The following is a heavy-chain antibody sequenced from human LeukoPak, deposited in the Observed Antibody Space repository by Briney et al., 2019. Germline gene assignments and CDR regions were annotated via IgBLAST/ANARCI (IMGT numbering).Heavy chain of an antibody. CDR3: ARVRSYYYGMDV. Sequence: PSETLSLTCAVYGGSFSGYYWSWIRQPPGEGLEWIGEINHSGSTNYNPSLKSRVTISVDTSKNQFSLKLSSVTAADTAVYYCARVRSYYYGMDVWGQGTTVTVSS. V-gene: IGHV4-34*01. J-gene: IGHJ6*02. CDR2: INHSGST. CDR1: GGSFSGYY.